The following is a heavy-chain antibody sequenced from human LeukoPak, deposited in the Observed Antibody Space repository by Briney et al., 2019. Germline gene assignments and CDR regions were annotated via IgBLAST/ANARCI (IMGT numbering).Heavy chain of an antibody. D-gene: IGHD6-19*01. Sequence: GRSLRLSCAASGFTFSSYAMHWVRQAPGKGLEWVAVISYDGSNKYYADSVKGRFTISRDNSKNTLYLQMNSLRAEDTAVYYCARVIPPSSIAVAGGFDYWGQGTLVTVSS. CDR1: GFTFSSYA. CDR2: ISYDGSNK. V-gene: IGHV3-30-3*01. J-gene: IGHJ4*02. CDR3: ARVIPPSSIAVAGGFDY.